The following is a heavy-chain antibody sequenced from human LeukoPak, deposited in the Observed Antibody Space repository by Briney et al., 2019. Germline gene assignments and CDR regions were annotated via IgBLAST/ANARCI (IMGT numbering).Heavy chain of an antibody. D-gene: IGHD2-21*02. V-gene: IGHV3-23*01. CDR3: AKGGHDFNPFYW. J-gene: IGHJ4*02. CDR1: GCTFSTYA. Sequence: GGSLRLSCAAPGCTFSTYAMGWVRQAPGKGLEWVSSIKGGGDDPFYADSVKGRFTISRDNSKNTLFLQLDSLRAEDSAVYYCAKGGHDFNPFYWWGQGTLVTVSS. CDR2: IKGGGDDP.